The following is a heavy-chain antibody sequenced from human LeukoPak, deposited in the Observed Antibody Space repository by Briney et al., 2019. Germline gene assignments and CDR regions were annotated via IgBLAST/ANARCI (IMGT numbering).Heavy chain of an antibody. Sequence: SETLSLTCTVSGASISSYYWSWIRQPAGKGLEWIGRIFTSGNSNYNPSLTSRVTISLDTSKDQFSLRLSSVTAADTAFYYCARESATSGSTDWGQGTLVTVSS. CDR2: IFTSGNS. J-gene: IGHJ4*02. D-gene: IGHD3-10*01. CDR3: ARESATSGSTD. CDR1: GASISSYY. V-gene: IGHV4-4*07.